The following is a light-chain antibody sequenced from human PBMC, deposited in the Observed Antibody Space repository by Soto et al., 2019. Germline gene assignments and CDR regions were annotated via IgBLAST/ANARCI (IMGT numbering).Light chain of an antibody. V-gene: IGKV1-5*01. CDR3: QQYNNDSET. J-gene: IGKJ1*01. Sequence: DIQMTQSPSTLSASVGDRVTITCRASQSISSSLAWYQQKPGEAPKLLIYDASRLETEVPTRFSASGYGTEFNLNISSMKPDDFASYYCQQYNNDSETFGQGTKVEIK. CDR1: QSISSS. CDR2: DAS.